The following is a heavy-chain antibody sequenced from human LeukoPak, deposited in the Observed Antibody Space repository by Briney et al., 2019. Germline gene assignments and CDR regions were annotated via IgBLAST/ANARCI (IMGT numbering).Heavy chain of an antibody. J-gene: IGHJ4*02. V-gene: IGHV3-9*01. D-gene: IGHD3-22*01. Sequence: GGSLRLSCAASGFTFSSFGMSWVRQAPGKGLEWVSRISWQSGRIDYSDSVKGRFTISRDNAKNSLYLQMNSLRVEDTALYYCAKGDYSDTSGPLDWGQGTLVTVSS. CDR2: ISWQSGRI. CDR1: GFTFSSFG. CDR3: AKGDYSDTSGPLD.